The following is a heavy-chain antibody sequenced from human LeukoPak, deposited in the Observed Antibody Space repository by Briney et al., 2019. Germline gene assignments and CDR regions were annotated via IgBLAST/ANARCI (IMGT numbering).Heavy chain of an antibody. CDR3: TREDRTDY. CDR1: GFTFGDYA. Sequence: GGSLRLSCIASGFTFGDYAMSWVRQAPGKGLEWVGFVRTKVNGGTTEYAASVKGRFIISRDDSKSIAYLQMNSLKTEDTAVYYCTREDRTDYWGQGTLVTVSS. CDR2: VRTKVNGGTT. V-gene: IGHV3-49*04. J-gene: IGHJ4*02.